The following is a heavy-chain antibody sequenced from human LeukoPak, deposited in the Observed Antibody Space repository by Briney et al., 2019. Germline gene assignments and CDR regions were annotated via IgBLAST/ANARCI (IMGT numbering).Heavy chain of an antibody. CDR1: GGSFSGYY. Sequence: SETLSLTCAVYGGSFSGYYWSWIRQPPGKGLEWTGEINHSGSANYNPSLKSRVTISVDTSKNQFSLKLSSVTAADTAVYYCARGYGAAAVNPFDYWGQGTLVTVSS. V-gene: IGHV4-34*01. J-gene: IGHJ4*02. CDR3: ARGYGAAAVNPFDY. D-gene: IGHD6-13*01. CDR2: INHSGSA.